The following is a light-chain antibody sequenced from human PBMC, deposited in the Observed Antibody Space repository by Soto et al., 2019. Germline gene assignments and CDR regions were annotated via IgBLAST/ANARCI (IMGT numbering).Light chain of an antibody. Sequence: DTVMTQSPLSLPVTPGEPASISCRSSQSLLHSNGYNYLDWYLQKPGQSPQLLIYLGSSRASGVPDRFSGSVSGTDFTLKIRRVEAEDVGFYYCMQSLHTPRTFGQGTNVEIK. CDR2: LGS. CDR3: MQSLHTPRT. J-gene: IGKJ1*01. CDR1: QSLLHSNGYNY. V-gene: IGKV2-28*01.